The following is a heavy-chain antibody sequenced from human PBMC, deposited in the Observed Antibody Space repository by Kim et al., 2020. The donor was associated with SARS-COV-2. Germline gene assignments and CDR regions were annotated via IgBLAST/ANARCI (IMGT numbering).Heavy chain of an antibody. Sequence: ASVKVSCKASGYTFTSYGITWVRQAPGQGLEWMGWISAYNGHTNYAQKLQGRLTMTTDTSTSTAYMELGSLTSYDTAVYYCARAALDTARFDPWGQGTLVTVSS. CDR1: GYTFTSYG. V-gene: IGHV1-18*01. CDR2: ISAYNGHT. D-gene: IGHD5-18*01. J-gene: IGHJ5*02. CDR3: ARAALDTARFDP.